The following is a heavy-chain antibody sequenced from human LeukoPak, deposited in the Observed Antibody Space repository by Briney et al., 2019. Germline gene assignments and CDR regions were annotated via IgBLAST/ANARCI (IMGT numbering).Heavy chain of an antibody. V-gene: IGHV4-34*12. CDR3: ARDLEDYDSSGYDAFDI. J-gene: IGHJ3*02. Sequence: SETLSLTCTVYGGSFRGYYWTWIRQSPGKGLQWIGEVIHSGATNYNPSLTSRLIISVDTSKNQFSLKLSSVTAADTAVYYCARDLEDYDSSGYDAFDIWGQGTMVTVSS. D-gene: IGHD3-22*01. CDR1: GGSFRGYY. CDR2: VIHSGAT.